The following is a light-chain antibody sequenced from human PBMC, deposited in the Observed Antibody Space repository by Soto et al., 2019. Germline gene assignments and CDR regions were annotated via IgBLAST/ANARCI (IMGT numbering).Light chain of an antibody. CDR1: QSVSSNY. CDR2: GAS. J-gene: IGKJ1*01. Sequence: EIVLTQSPGTLSLSPGERATLSFRASQSVSSNYLAWYQQKPGQAPRLLIYGASSRAAGIPDRFSGSGSGTDFTLTISRLEPEDFAVYYCHQYGDSLWTFGQGTKVDIK. CDR3: HQYGDSLWT. V-gene: IGKV3-20*01.